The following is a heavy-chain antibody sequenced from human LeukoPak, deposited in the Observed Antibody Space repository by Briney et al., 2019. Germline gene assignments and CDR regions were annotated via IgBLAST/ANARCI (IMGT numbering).Heavy chain of an antibody. D-gene: IGHD5-24*01. CDR1: GGTFSSYA. V-gene: IGHV1-69*04. CDR3: ASIGARDGYNLNYFDY. J-gene: IGHJ4*02. CDR2: IIPILGIA. Sequence: SVKVSCKASGGTFSSYAISWVRQAPGQGLEWMGRIIPILGIANYAQKFQGGVTITADKSTSTAYMELSSLRSEDTAVYYCASIGARDGYNLNYFDYWGQGTLVTVSS.